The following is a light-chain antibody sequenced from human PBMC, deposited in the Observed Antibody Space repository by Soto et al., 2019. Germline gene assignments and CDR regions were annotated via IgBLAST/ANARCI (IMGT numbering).Light chain of an antibody. Sequence: EIVMTQSPATLSVSRGERATLSCRANQAISSNLAWYQQKPGQAPRLLTYGASTRATGIPDRFSGSGSGTEFTLTISSLQSEDFAVYYCQHYNNWLGTFGGGTKVEIK. CDR1: QAISSN. CDR2: GAS. CDR3: QHYNNWLGT. J-gene: IGKJ4*01. V-gene: IGKV3-15*01.